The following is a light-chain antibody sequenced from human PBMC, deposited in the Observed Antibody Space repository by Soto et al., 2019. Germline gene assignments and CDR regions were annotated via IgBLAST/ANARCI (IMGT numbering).Light chain of an antibody. Sequence: DIQMTQSPSSLSASVGDRVTVTCRTSHIVDTSLNWYQQKPGKAPKLLIYKASNLESGVPSRFSGSRSGTDFTLTISSLQPDDFATYHCQQYESFFPLTFGGGTKVDIK. V-gene: IGKV1-5*03. CDR1: HIVDTS. CDR2: KAS. J-gene: IGKJ4*01. CDR3: QQYESFFPLT.